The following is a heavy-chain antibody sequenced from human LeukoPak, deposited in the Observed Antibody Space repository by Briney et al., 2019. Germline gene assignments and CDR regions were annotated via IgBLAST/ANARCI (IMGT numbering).Heavy chain of an antibody. V-gene: IGHV1-18*01. CDR3: ARDRPRRYCSSTSCSRFDY. J-gene: IGHJ4*02. CDR1: GYTFTSYG. Sequence: ASVKVSCKASGYTFTSYGISWVRQAPGQGLEWMGWISAYNGNTNYAQKLQGRVTMTTDTSTSTAYMELRSLRSDDTAVYYCARDRPRRYCSSTSCSRFDYWGQGTLVTVSS. CDR2: ISAYNGNT. D-gene: IGHD2-2*01.